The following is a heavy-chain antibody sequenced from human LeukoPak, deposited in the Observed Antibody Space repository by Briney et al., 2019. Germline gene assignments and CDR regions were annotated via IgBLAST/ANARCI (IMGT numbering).Heavy chain of an antibody. CDR2: IRNDGALQ. J-gene: IGHJ4*02. CDR3: AATGDFDY. D-gene: IGHD7-27*01. CDR1: GFTFSTYG. Sequence: GGSLRLSCAASGFTFSTYGMHWVRQAPGKGLEWVACIRNDGALQYSADSVKGRFTISRDNSKNTLYLQMNSLRAEDTAVYYCAATGDFDYWGQGTLVTVSS. V-gene: IGHV3-30*02.